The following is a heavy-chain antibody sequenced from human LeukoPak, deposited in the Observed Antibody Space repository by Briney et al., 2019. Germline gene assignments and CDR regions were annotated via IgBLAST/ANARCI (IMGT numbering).Heavy chain of an antibody. CDR2: IIPIFGIA. V-gene: IGHV1-69*04. Sequence: SVKVSCKASEGTFSSYAISWVRQAPGQGLEWMGRIIPIFGIANYAQKFQGRVTITADRSTSTAYMELSSLRSEDTAVYYCARDVERYCSSTSCYVDYYYGMDVWGQGTTVTVSS. CDR1: EGTFSSYA. D-gene: IGHD2-2*01. J-gene: IGHJ6*02. CDR3: ARDVERYCSSTSCYVDYYYGMDV.